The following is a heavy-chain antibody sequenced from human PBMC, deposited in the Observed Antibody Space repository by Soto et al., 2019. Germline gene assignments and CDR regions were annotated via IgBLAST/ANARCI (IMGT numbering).Heavy chain of an antibody. CDR3: AISPRNCVSARGLQTSFYYYMAV. D-gene: IGHD2-21*02. CDR2: IIPIFDIS. Sequence: AASVKVSCKASGGTFSSYTISWVRQAPGQRLEWMGRIIPIFDISNYAQKFQDRVTFTADKSTTTAYMEFSSLRSEDTAVYFCAISPRNCVSARGLQTSFYYYMAVWGKGTTVTVSS. CDR1: GGTFSSYT. V-gene: IGHV1-69*02. J-gene: IGHJ6*03.